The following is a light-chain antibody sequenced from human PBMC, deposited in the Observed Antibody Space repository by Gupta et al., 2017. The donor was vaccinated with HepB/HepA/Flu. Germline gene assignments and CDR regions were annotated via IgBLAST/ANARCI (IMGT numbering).Light chain of an antibody. CDR2: AAS. Sequence: DIQMTQSPSSLSASVGDRVTITCRASQSISSYLNWYQQKPGKAPKLLIYAASSLQSGVTSRFSGSGSGTDFTLTISSRQPEDFATYYCQQSYSTLLFTFGPGTKVDIK. J-gene: IGKJ3*01. CDR3: QQSYSTLLFT. CDR1: QSISSY. V-gene: IGKV1-39*01.